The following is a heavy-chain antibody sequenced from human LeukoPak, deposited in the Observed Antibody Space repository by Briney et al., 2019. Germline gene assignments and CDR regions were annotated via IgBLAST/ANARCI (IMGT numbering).Heavy chain of an antibody. J-gene: IGHJ5*02. D-gene: IGHD2-2*02. CDR1: GGSISSGGYY. CDR3: ARYCSSTNCYKGGFDP. CDR2: IYYSGST. V-gene: IGHV4-31*03. Sequence: PSETLSLTCTVSGGSISSGGYYWSWIRQHPGKGLEWIEYIYYSGSTYSNPSLKSRVTISVDTSKNQFSLNLSSVTAADTAVYYCARYCSSTNCYKGGFDPWGQGTLVTVSS.